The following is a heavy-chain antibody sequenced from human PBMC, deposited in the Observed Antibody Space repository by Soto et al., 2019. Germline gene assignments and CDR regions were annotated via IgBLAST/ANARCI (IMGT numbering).Heavy chain of an antibody. J-gene: IGHJ5*02. CDR2: IYYSGNT. CDR1: GDSISRSSYY. Sequence: SETLSLTCSVSGDSISRSSYYWGLVRQPPGRGLEWIGIIYYSGNTYYSPSLKSRVTISVDTSKNQFSLKLSSVTAADTAVYYCARLPTGDNWFDPWGQGTLVTVSS. V-gene: IGHV4-39*01. D-gene: IGHD4-17*01. CDR3: ARLPTGDNWFDP.